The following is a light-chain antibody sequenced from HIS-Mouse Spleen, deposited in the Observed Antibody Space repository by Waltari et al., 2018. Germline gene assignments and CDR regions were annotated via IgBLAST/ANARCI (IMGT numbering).Light chain of an antibody. Sequence: DIQMTQSPSTLSASVGGRVTITCRASQSISSWLAWYQQKTGKAPKLLIYKASSLESGVPSRFSGSGSGTEFTLTISSLQPDDFATYYCQQYNSYPYTFGQGTKLEIK. CDR3: QQYNSYPYT. CDR1: QSISSW. CDR2: KAS. V-gene: IGKV1-5*03. J-gene: IGKJ2*01.